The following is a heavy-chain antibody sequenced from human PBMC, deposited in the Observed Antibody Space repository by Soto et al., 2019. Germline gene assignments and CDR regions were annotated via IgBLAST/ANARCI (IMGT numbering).Heavy chain of an antibody. V-gene: IGHV2-5*01. J-gene: IGHJ5*02. CDR1: GFSLTTNGVG. Sequence: QITLKESGPTLVKPTQTLTLTCTFSGFSLTTNGVGVAWIRQPPGKALEWLGFSYWNEDKAYSPSLKTRLTITKDTSKNQVVLTMTNMDPVDTATYYCVHRQSHRSWLEPWGPGTLVTVSS. CDR2: SYWNEDK. CDR3: VHRQSHRSWLEP.